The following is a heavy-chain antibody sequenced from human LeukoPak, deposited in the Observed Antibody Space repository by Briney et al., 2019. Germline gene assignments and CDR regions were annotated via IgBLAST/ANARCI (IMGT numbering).Heavy chain of an antibody. CDR2: ISYDGSNK. CDR1: GFTFSSYA. CDR3: ASMGSYWFGAFDI. V-gene: IGHV3-30*04. J-gene: IGHJ3*02. D-gene: IGHD1-26*01. Sequence: GGSLRLSCAASGFTFSSYAMHWVRQAPGKGLEWVAVISYDGSNKYYADSVKGRFTISRDNAKNSLYLQMNSLRAEDTAVYYCASMGSYWFGAFDIWGQGTMVTVSS.